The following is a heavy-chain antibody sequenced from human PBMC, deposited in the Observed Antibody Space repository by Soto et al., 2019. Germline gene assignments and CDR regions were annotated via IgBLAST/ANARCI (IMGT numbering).Heavy chain of an antibody. Sequence: SGALSLTCDDSGYPISSGYYWGWIRQPPGKGLEWIGSMYYSGTTLYSPSVRNRVTISLGKSKNRFSLQLSSVTAADTAIYYCARADGYTFLYYFDYWGQGALVTVSS. CDR2: MYYSGTT. CDR3: ARADGYTFLYYFDY. CDR1: GYPISSGYY. V-gene: IGHV4-38-2*01. D-gene: IGHD3-3*02. J-gene: IGHJ4*02.